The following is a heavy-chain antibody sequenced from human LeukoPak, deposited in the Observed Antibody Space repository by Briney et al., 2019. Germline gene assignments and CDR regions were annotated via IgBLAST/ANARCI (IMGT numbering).Heavy chain of an antibody. D-gene: IGHD4-23*01. V-gene: IGHV3-21*01. J-gene: IGHJ6*02. CDR3: ARVAEGGNSGQYYYGMDV. CDR1: GFTFSSYS. Sequence: GGSLRLSCAASGFTFSSYSMNWVRQAPGKGLEWVSSISSSSSYIYYADSVKGRFTISRDNAKNSLYLQRNSLRAEDTAVYYCARVAEGGNSGQYYYGMDVWGQGTTVTVSS. CDR2: ISSSSSYI.